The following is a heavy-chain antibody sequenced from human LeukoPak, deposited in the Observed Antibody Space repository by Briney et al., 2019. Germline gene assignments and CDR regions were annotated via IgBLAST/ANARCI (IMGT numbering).Heavy chain of an antibody. V-gene: IGHV1-2*02. D-gene: IGHD6-6*01. CDR1: GYTLTSYD. CDR3: ARRDSSDAFDI. CDR2: INPNSGGT. J-gene: IGHJ3*02. Sequence: ASVKVSCKASGYTLTSYDVNWVRQAPGQGLEWMGWINPNSGGTNYAQKFQGRVTMTRDTSISTAYMELSRLRSDDTAVYYCARRDSSDAFDIWGQGTMVTVSS.